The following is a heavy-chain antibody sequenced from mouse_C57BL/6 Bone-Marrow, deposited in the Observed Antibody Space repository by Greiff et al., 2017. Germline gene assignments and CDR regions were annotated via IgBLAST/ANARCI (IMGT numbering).Heavy chain of an antibody. D-gene: IGHD1-1*01. J-gene: IGHJ2*01. Sequence: EVQLQQSGAELVRPGASVKLSCKASGFNFTDDYMHWVKQRPEQGLEWIGWIDPENGDTEYDSKFQGKATITADTSSNTASLQLSSLTSADTAVFYCTSITTGPFDYWGQGTTLTVSS. CDR3: TSITTGPFDY. CDR1: GFNFTDDY. CDR2: IDPENGDT. V-gene: IGHV14-4*01.